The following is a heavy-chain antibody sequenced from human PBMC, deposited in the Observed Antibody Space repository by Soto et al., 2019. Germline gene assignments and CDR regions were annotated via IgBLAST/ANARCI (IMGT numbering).Heavy chain of an antibody. Sequence: QAQLVQSGAEVKKPGASVKVSCKASGYIFTSYDINWVRQATGQGLEWVGWMNPNNGDTTYAQKFQGRVTMTSDTSISTAFMELSSLTSEDTAVYYCARTISRNRASGGYWGQGTLVTVSS. CDR3: ARTISRNRASGGY. J-gene: IGHJ4*02. D-gene: IGHD3-16*01. CDR1: GYIFTSYD. CDR2: MNPNNGDT. V-gene: IGHV1-8*01.